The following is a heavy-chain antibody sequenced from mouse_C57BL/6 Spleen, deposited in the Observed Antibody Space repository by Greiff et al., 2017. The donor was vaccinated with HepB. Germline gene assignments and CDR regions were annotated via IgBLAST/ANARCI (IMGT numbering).Heavy chain of an antibody. V-gene: IGHV5-9*01. CDR3: ARHPYYYGSSHWYFDV. CDR2: ISGGGGNT. J-gene: IGHJ1*03. D-gene: IGHD1-1*01. CDR1: GFTFSSYT. Sequence: EVQLQESGGGLVKPGGSLKLSCAASGFTFSSYTMSWVRQTPEKRLEWVATISGGGGNTYYPDSVKGRFTISRDNAKNTLYLQMSSLRSEDTALYYCARHPYYYGSSHWYFDVWGTGTTVTVSP.